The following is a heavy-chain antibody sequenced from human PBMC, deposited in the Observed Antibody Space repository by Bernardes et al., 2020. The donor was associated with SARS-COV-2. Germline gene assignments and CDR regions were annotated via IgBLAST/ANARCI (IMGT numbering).Heavy chain of an antibody. CDR3: ARGGYDILTGYYDYFDY. CDR1: GGSISSSSYY. Sequence: SETLSLTCTVSGGSISSSSYYWGWIRQPPGKGLEWIGSIYYSGSTYYNPSLKSRVTISVDTSKNQFSLKLSSVTAADTAVYYCARGGYDILTGYYDYFDYWGQGTLVTVSS. J-gene: IGHJ4*02. D-gene: IGHD3-9*01. CDR2: IYYSGST. V-gene: IGHV4-39*01.